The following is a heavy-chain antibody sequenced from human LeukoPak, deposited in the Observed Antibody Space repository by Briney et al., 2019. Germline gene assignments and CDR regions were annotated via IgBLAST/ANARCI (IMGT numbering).Heavy chain of an antibody. CDR1: GGTFSSYA. Sequence: ASVKVSCKASGGTFSSYAISWVRQAPGQGLERMGGIIPIFGTANYAQKFQGRVTITADKSTSTAYMELSSLRSEDTAVYYCARVVTRPHYYYYYYYMDVWGKGTTVTVSS. V-gene: IGHV1-69*06. J-gene: IGHJ6*03. CDR3: ARVVTRPHYYYYYYYMDV. CDR2: IIPIFGTA. D-gene: IGHD4-23*01.